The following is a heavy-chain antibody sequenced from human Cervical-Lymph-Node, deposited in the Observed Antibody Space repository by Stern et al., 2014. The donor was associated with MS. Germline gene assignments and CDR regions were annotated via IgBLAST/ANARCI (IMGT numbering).Heavy chain of an antibody. Sequence: EVQLVESGAEVKKPGESLKISCEASGYLFDDYWIGWGRQMSGRGLELVAIIFPRDSNTSYSTSVQGPVTISAAKSISTAYFQWNLKPRNSPTPKGRSPTSPQKPNPPPYLEGSGQKAATPPMFSCAKSPATPSGYDRFDYWGQGALVTVSS. D-gene: IGHD3-3*01. CDR3: SPTSPQKPNPPPYLEGSGQKAATPPMFSCAKSPATPSGYDRFDY. V-gene: IGHV5-51*03. J-gene: IGHJ4*02. CDR1: GYLFDDYW. CDR2: IFPRDSNT.